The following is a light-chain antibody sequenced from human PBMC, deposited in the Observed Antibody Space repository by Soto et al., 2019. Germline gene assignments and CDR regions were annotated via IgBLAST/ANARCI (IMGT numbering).Light chain of an antibody. CDR1: QSVSSN. J-gene: IGKJ4*01. V-gene: IGKV3-15*01. CDR2: GAS. Sequence: EIVMTQSLATLSVSPGERAILSCRASQSVSSNLAWYQQKPGQAPRLLIYGASTRATGIPARFSGRGSGTEFALTISSLQSEDFAVYYCQQYNNWPPLTFGGGTKVEIK. CDR3: QQYNNWPPLT.